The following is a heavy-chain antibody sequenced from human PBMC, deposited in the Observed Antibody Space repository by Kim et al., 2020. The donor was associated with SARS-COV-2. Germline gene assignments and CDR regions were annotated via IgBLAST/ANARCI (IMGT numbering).Heavy chain of an antibody. CDR3: ARDEGIAVAGTQKQGNWFDP. CDR2: INWNGGST. J-gene: IGHJ5*02. Sequence: GGSLRLSCAASGFTFDDYGMSWVRQAPGKGLEWVSGINWNGGSTGYADSVKDRFTISRDNAKNSLYLQMNSLRAEDTALYHCARDEGIAVAGTQKQGNWFDPWGQGTLVTVSS. D-gene: IGHD6-19*01. V-gene: IGHV3-20*01. CDR1: GFTFDDYG.